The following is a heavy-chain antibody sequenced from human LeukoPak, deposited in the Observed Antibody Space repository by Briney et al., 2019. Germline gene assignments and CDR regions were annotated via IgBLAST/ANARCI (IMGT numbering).Heavy chain of an antibody. J-gene: IGHJ4*02. D-gene: IGHD5-24*01. V-gene: IGHV3-30-3*01. CDR2: ISYDGSNK. CDR3: ARGEMATGLFDY. Sequence: GGSLRLSCAASGFTFSSYAMHWVRQAPGKGLEWVAVISYDGSNKYYADSVKGRFTISRDNSKNTLYLQMNSLRAEDTAVYYCARGEMATGLFDYWGRGTLVTVSS. CDR1: GFTFSSYA.